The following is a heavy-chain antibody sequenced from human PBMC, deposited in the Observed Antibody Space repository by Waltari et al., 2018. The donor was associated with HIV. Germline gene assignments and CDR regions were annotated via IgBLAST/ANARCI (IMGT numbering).Heavy chain of an antibody. J-gene: IGHJ4*02. CDR1: GFTVSRDY. CDR3: ASAHGTRYYFAY. D-gene: IGHD1-26*01. CDR2: IYSVGST. Sequence: EVKLVESGGGLIKTGGSLRLSCAASGFTVSRDYMRGVRQAQGKRLEWVSVIYSVGSTYYPDSVKGRFTISRDNSKNTLFLQMNSLRAGDTAVYYCASAHGTRYYFAYWGQGTLVTVSS. V-gene: IGHV3-53*01.